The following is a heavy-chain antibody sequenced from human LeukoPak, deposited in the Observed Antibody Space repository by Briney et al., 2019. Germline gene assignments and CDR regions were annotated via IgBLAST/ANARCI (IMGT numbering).Heavy chain of an antibody. CDR1: GYTFTSYD. J-gene: IGHJ6*03. Sequence: ASVKVSFKASGYTFTSYDINWVRQATGQGLEWMGWMNPNSCNTGYAQKFQGRVTMTRNTSISTAYMELSSLRSEDTAVYYCARGSSGWFNYYYYMDVWGKGTTVTVSS. CDR2: MNPNSCNT. CDR3: ARGSSGWFNYYYYMDV. V-gene: IGHV1-8*01. D-gene: IGHD6-19*01.